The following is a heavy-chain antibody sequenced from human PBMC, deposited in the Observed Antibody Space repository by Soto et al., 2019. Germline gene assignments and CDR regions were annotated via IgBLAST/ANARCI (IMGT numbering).Heavy chain of an antibody. CDR2: IRSKAYGGTT. CDR1: GFTFGDYA. Sequence: GGSVRLSCTASGFTFGDYAMSWFRQAPGKGLEWVGFIRSKAYGGTTEYAASVKGRFTISRDNAKNSLFLQMNSLRVEDTAVYYCVRACNRAACPYYFDFWGQAILVTVSS. D-gene: IGHD3-16*01. CDR3: VRACNRAACPYYFDF. J-gene: IGHJ4*02. V-gene: IGHV3-49*03.